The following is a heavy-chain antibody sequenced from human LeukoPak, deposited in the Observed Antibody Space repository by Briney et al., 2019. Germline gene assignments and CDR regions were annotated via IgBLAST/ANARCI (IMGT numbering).Heavy chain of an antibody. Sequence: KPGGSLRLSCAASGFTFSAYSMNWVRQAPGEGLEWVSSIGAAGSHIYYADSMKGRFTISRDNAKSSLFLQMNSLRAEDTGIYYCVRVGSGATRADTLDLWVQATMVTVSS. D-gene: IGHD6-19*01. CDR2: IGAAGSHI. J-gene: IGHJ3*01. V-gene: IGHV3-21*01. CDR1: GFTFSAYS. CDR3: VRVGSGATRADTLDL.